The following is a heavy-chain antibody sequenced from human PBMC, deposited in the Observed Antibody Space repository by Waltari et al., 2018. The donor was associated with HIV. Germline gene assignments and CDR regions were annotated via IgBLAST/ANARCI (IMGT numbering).Heavy chain of an antibody. CDR3: TTDYSNLFYYYGMDV. Sequence: EVQLVESGGGLVKPGGSLRLSCAASGFTFSNAWMSWVRQAPGKGLEWVGRIKSKTDGGTTDYAAPVKGRFTISRDDSKNTLYLQMNSLKTEDTAVYYCTTDYSNLFYYYGMDVWGQGTTVTVSS. CDR1: GFTFSNAW. J-gene: IGHJ6*02. D-gene: IGHD4-4*01. V-gene: IGHV3-15*01. CDR2: IKSKTDGGTT.